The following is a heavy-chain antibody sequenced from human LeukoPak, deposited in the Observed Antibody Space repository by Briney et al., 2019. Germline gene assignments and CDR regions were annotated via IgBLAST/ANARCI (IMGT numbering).Heavy chain of an antibody. Sequence: GGSLRLSCAASGFTFSSYAMSWVRQAPGKGLEWVSAISGSGGSTYYADSVKGRFTISRDNSKNTLYLQMNSLRAEDTAVYYCARPRGYSNYGALDYRGQGTLVTVSS. CDR3: ARPRGYSNYGALDY. J-gene: IGHJ4*02. CDR2: ISGSGGST. V-gene: IGHV3-23*01. D-gene: IGHD4-11*01. CDR1: GFTFSSYA.